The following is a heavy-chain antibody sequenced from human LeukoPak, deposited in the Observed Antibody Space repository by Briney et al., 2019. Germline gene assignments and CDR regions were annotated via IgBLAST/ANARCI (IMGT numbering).Heavy chain of an antibody. CDR2: INHSGST. D-gene: IGHD1-1*01. V-gene: IGHV4-34*01. Sequence: PSETLSLTCAVYGGSFSGYYWSWIRQPPGKGLEWIGEINHSGSTNYNPSLKSRVTISVDTSKNQFSLKLSSVTAADTAVYYCARGPPGTAFYYYYYGMDVWGKGTTVTVSS. J-gene: IGHJ6*04. CDR3: ARGPPGTAFYYYYYGMDV. CDR1: GGSFSGYY.